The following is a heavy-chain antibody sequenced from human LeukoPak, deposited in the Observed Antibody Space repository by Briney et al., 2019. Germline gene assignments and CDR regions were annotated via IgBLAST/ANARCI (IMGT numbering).Heavy chain of an antibody. CDR2: ISWNSGSI. Sequence: GRSLRLSCAASGFTFGDYAMHWVRQAPGKGLEWASGISWNSGSIGYADSVKGRFTISRDNAKNSLDLQMNSLRAEDMALYYCAKDTQRIAAAEFDYWGQGTLVTVSS. CDR1: GFTFGDYA. J-gene: IGHJ4*02. V-gene: IGHV3-9*03. CDR3: AKDTQRIAAAEFDY. D-gene: IGHD6-13*01.